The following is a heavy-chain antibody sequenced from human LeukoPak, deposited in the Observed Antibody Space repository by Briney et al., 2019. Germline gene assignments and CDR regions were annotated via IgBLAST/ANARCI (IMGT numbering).Heavy chain of an antibody. J-gene: IGHJ4*02. V-gene: IGHV3-21*01. CDR2: INSSSTEI. Sequence: PGRSLRLSCAASGFTFSSYAMHWVRQAPGKGLEWVAAINSSSTEIYYADSVKGRFTISRDNAKNSLYLQMNSLRAEDTALYYCARDQSLDFTLDYWGQGTLVTVSS. CDR3: ARDQSLDFTLDY. D-gene: IGHD3-16*01. CDR1: GFTFSSYA.